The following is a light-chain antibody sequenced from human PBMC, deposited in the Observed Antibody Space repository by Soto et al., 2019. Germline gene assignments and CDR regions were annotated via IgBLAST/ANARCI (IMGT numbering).Light chain of an antibody. CDR1: SSNIGAYDY. Sequence: QSALTQPASLSGSPGQSITISCTGTSSNIGAYDYVSWFQQHPAKAPKLMISEVNNRPSGLSNLFSGAKSGNPAYMTISVLQVDEEDEAVCYSFPTTSTDVFGAGTQLTVL. V-gene: IGLV2-14*01. CDR2: EVN. CDR3: YSFPTTSTDV. J-gene: IGLJ7*01.